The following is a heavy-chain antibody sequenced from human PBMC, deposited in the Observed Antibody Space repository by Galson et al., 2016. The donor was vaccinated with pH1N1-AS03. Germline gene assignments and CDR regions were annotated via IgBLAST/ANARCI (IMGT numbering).Heavy chain of an antibody. CDR3: AKASNDDIWGSYRSVKY. CDR1: GVSFRGHY. Sequence: TLSLTCAVSGVSFRGHYWNWIRQAPGKGLEWIGEINYYGTPSYNPSLRGRATLSLDTSKSHFSLDLTSVTAADTAVYYCAKASNDDIWGSYRSVKYWGQGSRVIVSS. CDR2: INYYGTP. J-gene: IGHJ4*02. V-gene: IGHV4-34*01. D-gene: IGHD3-16*02.